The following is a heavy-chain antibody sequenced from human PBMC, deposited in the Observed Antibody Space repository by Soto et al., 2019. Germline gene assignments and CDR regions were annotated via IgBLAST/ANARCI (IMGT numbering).Heavy chain of an antibody. CDR1: GFTFSSYA. Sequence: GGFLRLSCAASGFTFSSYAMSWVRQAPGKGLEWVSAISGSGGSTSYADSVKGRFTISRANSKKTLYLQMNSLRAEDTAVYYCAKSSKQWLVPPFDYWGQGTLVTVSS. V-gene: IGHV3-23*01. CDR2: ISGSGGST. J-gene: IGHJ4*02. D-gene: IGHD6-19*01. CDR3: AKSSKQWLVPPFDY.